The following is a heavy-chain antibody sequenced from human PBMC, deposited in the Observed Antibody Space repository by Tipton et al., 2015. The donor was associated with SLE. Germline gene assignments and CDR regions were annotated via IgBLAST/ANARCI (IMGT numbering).Heavy chain of an antibody. CDR3: TKRSPAARSGGIGV. Sequence: SLRLSCEASGFTFTTYAMNWVRQAPGRGPEWVSSISRSGDRSYYADSVKGRFTISRDNSKNTLYLQMNTLRGEDTAVYYCTKRSPAARSGGIGVWGERTPVSLSA. CDR1: GFTFTTYA. D-gene: IGHD6-25*01. J-gene: IGHJ6*04. CDR2: ISRSGDRS. V-gene: IGHV3-23*01.